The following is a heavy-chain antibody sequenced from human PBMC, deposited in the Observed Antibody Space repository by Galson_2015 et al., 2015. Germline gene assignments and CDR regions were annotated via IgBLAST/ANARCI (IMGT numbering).Heavy chain of an antibody. D-gene: IGHD4-11*01. CDR3: ARAADQYFDY. CDR2: INPSDGIA. CDR1: GYSFTTSDY. J-gene: IGHJ4*02. V-gene: IGHV1-46*01. Sequence: SVKVSCKAFGYSFTTSDYMHWVRQAPGQGLEWMGIINPSDGIANYTRNFQGRVTMTRDTSTSTVYIEVSSLRSEDTAVYYCARAADQYFDYWGQGTPVTVSS.